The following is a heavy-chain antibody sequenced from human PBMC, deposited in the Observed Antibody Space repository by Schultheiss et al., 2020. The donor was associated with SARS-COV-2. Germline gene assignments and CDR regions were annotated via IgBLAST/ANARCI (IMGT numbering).Heavy chain of an antibody. CDR1: GGSIRSGGYY. J-gene: IGHJ5*02. Sequence: SQTLSLTCTVSGGSIRSGGYYWSWIRQHPGKGLEWIGYIYYSGSTYYNPSLKSRVTISVDTSKNQFSLKLSSVTAADTAVYYCARGGRAVVIAIRRVGLWFDPWCQGTLVTVSS. V-gene: IGHV4-31*03. D-gene: IGHD2-21*01. CDR2: IYYSGST. CDR3: ARGGRAVVIAIRRVGLWFDP.